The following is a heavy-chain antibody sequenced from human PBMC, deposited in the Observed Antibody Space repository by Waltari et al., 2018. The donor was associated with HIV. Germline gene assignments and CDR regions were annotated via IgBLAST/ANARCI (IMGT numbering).Heavy chain of an antibody. CDR3: AKASGIVNGANSRYWYFDL. D-gene: IGHD4-17*01. CDR2: SYSGGST. CDR1: GFTVSSNY. J-gene: IGHJ2*01. Sequence: EVQLVESGGGLIQPGGSLRVSCAASGFTVSSNYINWVRQAPGKGLEWVSASYSGGSTYHEDSVKGRFTISRDNSRNTLYLQMNSLRAEDTAVYYCAKASGIVNGANSRYWYFDLWGRGTLVTVSS. V-gene: IGHV3-53*01.